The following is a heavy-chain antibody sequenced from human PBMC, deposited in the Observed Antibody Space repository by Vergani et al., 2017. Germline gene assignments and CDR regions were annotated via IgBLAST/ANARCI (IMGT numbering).Heavy chain of an antibody. CDR3: AKDMTLGGTSC. J-gene: IGHJ4*02. V-gene: IGHV3-30*18. D-gene: IGHD2-15*01. CDR2: ISYDGSNK. CDR1: GFTFSSYG. Sequence: QMQLVESGGGVVQPGRSLRLSCAASGFTFSSYGMHWVRQAPGKGLEWVAVISYDGSNKYYADSVKGRFTISRDNSKNTLYLQMNSLRAEDTAVYYCAKDMTLGGTSCWGQGTLVTVSS.